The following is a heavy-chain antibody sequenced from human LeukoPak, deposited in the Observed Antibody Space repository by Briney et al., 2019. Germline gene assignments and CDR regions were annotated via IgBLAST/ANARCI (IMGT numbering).Heavy chain of an antibody. J-gene: IGHJ5*02. Sequence: ASVKVSCKASGYTYTTDGISWVRQAPGQGLEWMGWIDTYSGKTSYAQKFQGRVTMTSDTSTSTAYMELRSLRSDDTAVYYCARDRGIAEADSFDHWGQGTLVTVSS. V-gene: IGHV1-18*01. CDR1: GYTYTTDG. CDR2: IDTYSGKT. CDR3: ARDRGIAEADSFDH. D-gene: IGHD6-13*01.